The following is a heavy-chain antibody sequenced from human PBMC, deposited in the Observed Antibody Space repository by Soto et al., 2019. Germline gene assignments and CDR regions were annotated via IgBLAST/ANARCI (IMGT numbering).Heavy chain of an antibody. CDR1: GFTFSSYA. CDR3: ARGVHFGVVIIGY. V-gene: IGHV3-21*01. D-gene: IGHD3-3*01. J-gene: IGHJ4*02. CDR2: ISSSSSYI. Sequence: GGSLRLSCAASGFTFSSYAMSWVRQAPGKGLEWVSSISSSSSYIYYADSVKGRFTISRDNAKNSLYLQMNSLRAEDTAVYYCARGVHFGVVIIGYWGQGTLVTVSS.